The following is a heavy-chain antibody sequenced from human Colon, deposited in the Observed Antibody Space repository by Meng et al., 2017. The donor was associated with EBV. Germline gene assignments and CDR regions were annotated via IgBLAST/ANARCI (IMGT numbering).Heavy chain of an antibody. Sequence: HPVVSGGGFVKPGGSLSLPCAASGFNFNDYYMTWIRQAPGKGLEWVGRSRSKDNNYITEYVASVKGRFTISRDDSENSLHLQMNSLKTEDTAVYFCTRGRTEYIYSGYDWGQGALVTVSS. D-gene: IGHD2-21*01. CDR1: GFNFNDYY. J-gene: IGHJ4*02. CDR2: SRSKDNNYIT. V-gene: IGHV3-72*01. CDR3: TRGRTEYIYSGYD.